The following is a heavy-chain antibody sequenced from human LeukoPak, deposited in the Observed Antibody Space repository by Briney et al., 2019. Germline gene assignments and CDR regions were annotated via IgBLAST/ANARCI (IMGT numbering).Heavy chain of an antibody. V-gene: IGHV3-7*01. CDR2: IKQDGSEK. Sequence: PGGSLRLSCAASGFTFSSYWMSWVRQAPGKGLEWVANIKQDGSEKYYVDSVKGRFTISRDNAKNSLYLQMNSLRAEDTAVYYCARRRDGYNFNYYYYMDVWGKGTTVTVSS. J-gene: IGHJ6*03. CDR1: GFTFSSYW. CDR3: ARRRDGYNFNYYYYMDV. D-gene: IGHD5-24*01.